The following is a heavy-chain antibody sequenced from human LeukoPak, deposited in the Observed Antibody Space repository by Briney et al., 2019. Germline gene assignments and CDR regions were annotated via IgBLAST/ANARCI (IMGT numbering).Heavy chain of an antibody. Sequence: PGGSLRLSCAASGFTFDDYAMHWVRQAPGKGLEWVSGISWNSGRIGYADSVKGRFTISRDNAENSLYLQMNSLKAEDTALYYCAKDSYYYDSTGYYDYWGQGTLVAVSS. V-gene: IGHV3-9*01. J-gene: IGHJ4*02. D-gene: IGHD3-22*01. CDR2: ISWNSGRI. CDR3: AKDSYYYDSTGYYDY. CDR1: GFTFDDYA.